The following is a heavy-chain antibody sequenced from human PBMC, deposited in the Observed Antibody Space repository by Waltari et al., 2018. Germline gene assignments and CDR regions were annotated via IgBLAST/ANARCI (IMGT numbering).Heavy chain of an antibody. CDR3: ARLYEFPTYFDF. CDR2: IYYRGNT. D-gene: IGHD3-3*01. CDR1: GASISHFNYY. J-gene: IGHJ4*01. V-gene: IGHV4-39*01. Sequence: QLPLLLSGPTLVKPSETLSLTCTVSGASISHFNYYWGWIRQTPGKGLEWIGNIYYRGNTYYNPSLKSRVTISIDTSKSQFFLELRSVTAADAGVYFCARLYEFPTYFDFWGHGSLVTVSS.